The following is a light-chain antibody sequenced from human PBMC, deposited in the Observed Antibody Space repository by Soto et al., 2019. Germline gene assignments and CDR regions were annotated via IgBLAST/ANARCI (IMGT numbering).Light chain of an antibody. J-gene: IGKJ3*01. CDR2: DVS. V-gene: IGKV1-5*01. Sequence: MVQAPSSVSGCVGDNVTITCRASQKSSPWLAWYQQKPGQAPKLLMYDVSSLKRGVPSRFSGSGSGTEFTLTISSLQPDDFATYYCQQSYSTPQTFGPGITVDIK. CDR3: QQSYSTPQT. CDR1: QKSSPW.